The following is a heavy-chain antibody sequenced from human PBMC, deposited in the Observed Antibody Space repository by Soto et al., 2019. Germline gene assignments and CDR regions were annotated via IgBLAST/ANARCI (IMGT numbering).Heavy chain of an antibody. Sequence: ASVKVSCKASGFSLTGYYIHGVRQAPGQGLEWMGWINPKTGGTKYAQKFQGRVTMTRDTSISTAYMELSRLRSDDTAVYYCARGPPLDAFDIWGQGTMVTVSS. CDR1: GFSLTGYY. CDR2: INPKTGGT. J-gene: IGHJ3*02. V-gene: IGHV1-2*02. CDR3: ARGPPLDAFDI.